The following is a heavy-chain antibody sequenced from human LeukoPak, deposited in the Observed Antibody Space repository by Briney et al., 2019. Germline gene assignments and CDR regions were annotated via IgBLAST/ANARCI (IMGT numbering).Heavy chain of an antibody. D-gene: IGHD3-9*01. J-gene: IGHJ4*02. Sequence: GGSLRLSCAASGFTFNSYAMSWVRQAPGKGLEWDSTISGGGGFTFYADSVKGRFTISRDKSKNTLDLQMNSLRAEDTAVYYCAKDQYYDILTGYGTFDYWGQGTLVTVSS. CDR2: ISGGGGFT. CDR1: GFTFNSYA. V-gene: IGHV3-23*01. CDR3: AKDQYYDILTGYGTFDY.